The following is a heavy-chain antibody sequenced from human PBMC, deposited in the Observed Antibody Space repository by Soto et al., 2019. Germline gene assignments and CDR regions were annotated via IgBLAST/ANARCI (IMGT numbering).Heavy chain of an antibody. CDR2: IYWDDDK. CDR3: VHSRCGGDCLRSYSSHYYYGMDV. J-gene: IGHJ6*02. CDR1: GFSLSTGGLG. D-gene: IGHD2-21*02. Sequence: QITLKESGPPLVKPTQTLTLTCTFSGFSLSTGGLGVGWIRQPPGGALEWLALIYWDDDKRYSPTLRSRLTIIKDTSKNQVVLIMTNMDPVDTATYYCVHSRCGGDCLRSYSSHYYYGMDVWGQGTTVTGSS. V-gene: IGHV2-5*02.